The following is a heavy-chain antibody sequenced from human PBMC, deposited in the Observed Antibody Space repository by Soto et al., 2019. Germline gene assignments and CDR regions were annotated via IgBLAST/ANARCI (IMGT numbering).Heavy chain of an antibody. Sequence: QVQLVESGGGVVQPGRSLRLSCAASRFTFRSYGMHWVRQAPGKGLEWVAVISSDGGNKYYADSVKGRFTVSRDNSKNTLYLQMNSLRTDDTAVYYCAKDRQQQLGGMDVWGQGTTVTVSS. CDR3: AKDRQQQLGGMDV. CDR1: RFTFRSYG. J-gene: IGHJ6*02. V-gene: IGHV3-30*18. D-gene: IGHD6-13*01. CDR2: ISSDGGNK.